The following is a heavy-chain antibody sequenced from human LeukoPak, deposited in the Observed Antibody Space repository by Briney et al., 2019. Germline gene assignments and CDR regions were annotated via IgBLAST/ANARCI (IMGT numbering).Heavy chain of an antibody. D-gene: IGHD3-9*01. Sequence: ASVKVSCKASGYTFTGYYMHWVRQAPGQGLEWMGWINPNSGGTNYAQKFQGRVTMTRDTSISTAYMELSRLRSDDTAVYYCARLQYFGWLLSAGNGMDVWGQGTTVTVSS. V-gene: IGHV1-2*02. J-gene: IGHJ6*02. CDR3: ARLQYFGWLLSAGNGMDV. CDR1: GYTFTGYY. CDR2: INPNSGGT.